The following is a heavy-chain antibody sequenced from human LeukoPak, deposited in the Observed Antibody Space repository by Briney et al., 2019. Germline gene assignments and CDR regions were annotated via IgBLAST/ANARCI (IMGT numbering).Heavy chain of an antibody. CDR3: ARMYSGYDSPDDY. V-gene: IGHV4-61*08. D-gene: IGHD5-12*01. Sequence: SETLSLTCTVSGGSISSFYWSWFYWSWIRQPPGKGLEWIGYIYYSGSTNYNPSLKSRVTISVDTSKNQFSLKLSSVTAADTAVYYCARMYSGYDSPDDYWGQGTLVTVSS. J-gene: IGHJ4*02. CDR2: IYYSGST. CDR1: GGSISS.